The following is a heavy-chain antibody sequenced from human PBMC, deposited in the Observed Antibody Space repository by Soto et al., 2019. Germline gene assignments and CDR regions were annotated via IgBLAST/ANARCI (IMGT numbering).Heavy chain of an antibody. CDR1: GGSISSGGYS. CDR3: AAGGGLPRYY. J-gene: IGHJ4*02. CDR2: IYHSGST. Sequence: QLQLQESGSGLVKPSQTLSLTCAVSGGSISSGGYSWSWIRQPPGKGLEWIGYIYHSGSTYYNPSLNSRATIPGDRSKNQFSLKLSSVTAADTAVYDCAAGGGLPRYYWGQGTLVTVSS. D-gene: IGHD5-12*01. V-gene: IGHV4-30-2*01.